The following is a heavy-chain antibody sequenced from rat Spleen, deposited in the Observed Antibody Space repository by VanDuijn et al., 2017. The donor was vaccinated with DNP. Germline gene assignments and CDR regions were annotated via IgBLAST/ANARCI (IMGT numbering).Heavy chain of an antibody. V-gene: IGHV5-25*01. Sequence: EVQLVESGGGLVRPGRSLKLSCAASGFSFSNYHMAWVRQAPTKGLEWVASISSDVTNTYYGNSVKGRFTISRDNAKRSLYLQMDSLRSEDSATYYCVRWNSGHFDYWGQGVMVTVSS. D-gene: IGHD4-3*01. J-gene: IGHJ2*01. CDR3: VRWNSGHFDY. CDR2: ISSDVTNT. CDR1: GFSFSNYH.